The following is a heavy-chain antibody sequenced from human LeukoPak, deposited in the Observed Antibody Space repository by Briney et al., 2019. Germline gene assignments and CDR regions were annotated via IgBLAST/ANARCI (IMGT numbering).Heavy chain of an antibody. CDR1: GGSISNYY. CDR3: AREKAASGGKYRALDY. CDR2: INTSGST. J-gene: IGHJ4*02. V-gene: IGHV4-4*07. Sequence: SETLSLTCTVSGGSISNYYWSWIRQPAGKGLEWIGRINTSGSTNCNPALKSRDSMSVDTSKYQFSLKLTTVSAADTAVFYCAREKAASGGKYRALDYWGQGTLVTVSS. D-gene: IGHD1-26*01.